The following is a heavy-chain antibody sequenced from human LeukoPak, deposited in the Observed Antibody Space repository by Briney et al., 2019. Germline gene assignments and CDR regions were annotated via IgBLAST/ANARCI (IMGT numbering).Heavy chain of an antibody. Sequence: ASVKVSCKASGYTFTSYYMHWVRQAPGQGLEWMGIINPTTGDTTYAQKFQGRLTMTRDMSTSIVYMELSSLTSEDTAVFYCARYGFSAVWQGGWHAFDIWGQGTVVTVSS. V-gene: IGHV1-46*01. CDR2: INPTTGDT. D-gene: IGHD2-15*01. CDR3: ARYGFSAVWQGGWHAFDI. J-gene: IGHJ3*02. CDR1: GYTFTSYY.